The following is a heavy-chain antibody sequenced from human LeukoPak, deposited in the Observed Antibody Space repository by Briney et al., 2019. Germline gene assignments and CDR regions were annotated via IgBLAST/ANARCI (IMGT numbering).Heavy chain of an antibody. V-gene: IGHV3-23*01. Sequence: PGGSLRLSCAASGFTFSSYTMSWVRQAPGKGLEWVSGVSGSGGNIHYADSVKGRFTISRDNSKNTLYLQMNSLRAEDTAVYYCAAHARYSYGVPYYFDYWGQGTLVTVSS. J-gene: IGHJ4*02. CDR3: AAHARYSYGVPYYFDY. CDR1: GFTFSSYT. CDR2: VSGSGGNI. D-gene: IGHD5-18*01.